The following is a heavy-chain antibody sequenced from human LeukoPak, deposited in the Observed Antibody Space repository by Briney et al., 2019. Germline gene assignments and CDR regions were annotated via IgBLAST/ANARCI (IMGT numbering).Heavy chain of an antibody. CDR2: IYYSETT. CDR3: ARGYYYDSSGYDY. V-gene: IGHV4-59*01. D-gene: IGHD3-22*01. CDR1: GGSISSNY. Sequence: SETLSLTCTVSGGSISSNYWGWIRPPPGKGLVWFGYIYYSETTNYNHSLKSGITISVNTTKNQFSLKLSFVSAAATAVYYWARGYYYDSSGYDYWGQGTLVTVSS. J-gene: IGHJ4*02.